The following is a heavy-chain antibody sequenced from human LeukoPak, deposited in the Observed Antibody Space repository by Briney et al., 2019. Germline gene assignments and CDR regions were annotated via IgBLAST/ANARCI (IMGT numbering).Heavy chain of an antibody. CDR2: INPNSGGT. Sequence: GASVKVSCKTSGYTFTGYYMHWVRQAPGQELEWMGWINPNSGGTNYAQKFQGRVTMTRDTSISTANMELSRLRSDDTAVYYCARGWGGSPPFDYWGQGTLVTVSS. CDR1: GYTFTGYY. J-gene: IGHJ4*02. D-gene: IGHD1-26*01. CDR3: ARGWGGSPPFDY. V-gene: IGHV1-2*02.